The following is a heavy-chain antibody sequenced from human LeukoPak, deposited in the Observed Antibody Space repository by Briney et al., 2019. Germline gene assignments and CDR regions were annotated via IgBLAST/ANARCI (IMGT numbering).Heavy chain of an antibody. CDR2: IKSKTDGGKT. CDR1: GFTFSNAW. V-gene: IGHV3-15*01. J-gene: IGHJ6*02. CDR3: TTDRPVDTAMVVYYYGMDV. Sequence: PGGSLRLSRAASGFTFSNAWMSWVRQAPGRGLEWVGRIKSKTDGGKTDYAAPVKGRFTISRDDPKNTLYLQMNSLKTEDTAVYYCTTDRPVDTAMVVYYYGMDVWGQGTTVTVSS. D-gene: IGHD5-18*01.